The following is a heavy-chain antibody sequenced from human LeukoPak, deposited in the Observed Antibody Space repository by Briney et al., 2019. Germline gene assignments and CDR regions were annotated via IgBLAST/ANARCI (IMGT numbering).Heavy chain of an antibody. CDR2: IYYSGST. Sequence: PSETLSLTCTVSGGSISSGGYSWNWFRQHPGKGLEWIGYIYYSGSTFYNPSLKSRVSISVDTSKNQFFLKLTSVTAADTAVYYCARGERSMVTPFDYWGQGTLVTVSS. CDR1: GGSISSGGYS. J-gene: IGHJ4*02. D-gene: IGHD5-18*01. V-gene: IGHV4-31*03. CDR3: ARGERSMVTPFDY.